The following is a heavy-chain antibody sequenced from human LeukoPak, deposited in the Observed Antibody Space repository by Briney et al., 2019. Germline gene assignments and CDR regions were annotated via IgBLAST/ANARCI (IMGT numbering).Heavy chain of an antibody. D-gene: IGHD2-15*01. CDR1: GFTFSNAW. Sequence: GGSLRLSCGASGFTFSNAWMSWVRQAPGKGLEWVGRIKSETDGGTTDYAAPVKGRFTISRDDSKNTLYLQMNSLKTEDTAVYYCTANCSGGSCPLRYWGQGTLVTVSS. CDR3: TANCSGGSCPLRY. J-gene: IGHJ4*02. V-gene: IGHV3-15*01. CDR2: IKSETDGGTT.